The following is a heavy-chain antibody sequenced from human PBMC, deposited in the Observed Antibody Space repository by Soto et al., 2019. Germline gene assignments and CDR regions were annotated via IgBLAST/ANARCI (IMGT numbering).Heavy chain of an antibody. D-gene: IGHD4-17*01. CDR3: AKESMPEHYGDTLFDY. CDR2: FSAGGRA. J-gene: IGHJ4*02. CDR1: GFSFRSYA. V-gene: IGHV3-23*01. Sequence: QLLESGGGLIQPGGSLRLSCEASGFSFRSYALSWVRQAPGKGLXXVSTFSAGGRAYYADSVKGRFTIAKDTSKNTLILQARSLRAEDTAVYYCAKESMPEHYGDTLFDYWGQGTRVTVSS.